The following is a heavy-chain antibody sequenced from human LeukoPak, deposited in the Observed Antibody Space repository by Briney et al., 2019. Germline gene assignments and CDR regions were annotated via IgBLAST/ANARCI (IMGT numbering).Heavy chain of an antibody. Sequence: GGSLRLSCAASGFTFSSYAMHWVRQAPGKGLEWVAVISYDGSNKYYADSVKGRFTVSRDNSKNTLYLQMNSLRAEDTAVYYCARVGAGYDSSGYYIPGFYFDYWGQGTLVTVSS. CDR3: ARVGAGYDSSGYYIPGFYFDY. J-gene: IGHJ4*02. CDR2: ISYDGSNK. CDR1: GFTFSSYA. V-gene: IGHV3-30-3*01. D-gene: IGHD3-22*01.